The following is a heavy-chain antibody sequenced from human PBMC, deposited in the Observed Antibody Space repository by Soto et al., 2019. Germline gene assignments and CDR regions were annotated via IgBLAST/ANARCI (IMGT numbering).Heavy chain of an antibody. CDR2: IHYTGNT. CDR3: AAGDYTNGFYYREIKWFDT. V-gene: IGHV4-59*01. Sequence: SETLSLTCTVSSGSISSYYWSWIRQPPGKGLEWIGYIHYTGNTNSNPSLKGRVTLSIDPSWNQFSLKLRSVTAADTAVYYCAAGDYTNGFYYREIKWFDTWGQGTLVTVSS. CDR1: SGSISSYY. D-gene: IGHD2-8*01. J-gene: IGHJ5*02.